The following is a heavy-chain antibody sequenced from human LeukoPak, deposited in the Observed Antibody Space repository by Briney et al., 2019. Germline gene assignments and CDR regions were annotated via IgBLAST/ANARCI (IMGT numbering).Heavy chain of an antibody. CDR2: IYPGDSDT. CDR1: GYSFTSYW. V-gene: IGHV5-51*01. D-gene: IGHD3-10*01. CDR3: ARQEGYGSGSYYNEEFDY. Sequence: GESLKISCKGSGYSFTSYWIGWVRQMPGKGLEWMGIIYPGDSDTRYSPTFQGQVTISADKSISTAYLQWSSLKASDTAMYYCARQEGYGSGSYYNEEFDYWGQGTLVTVSS. J-gene: IGHJ4*02.